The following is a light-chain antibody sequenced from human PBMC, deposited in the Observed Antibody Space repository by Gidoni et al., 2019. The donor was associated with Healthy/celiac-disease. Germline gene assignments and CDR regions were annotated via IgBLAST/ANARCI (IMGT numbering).Light chain of an antibody. V-gene: IGKV3-20*01. CDR1: QSVSSSY. CDR2: GAS. Sequence: EIVLTQSPGTLSLSPGERATLSCRASQSVSSSYLAWYQQKPGQAPRLLIDGASSRATGIPDRFSGSGSGTDFTLTISRLEPEDFAVYYCQQYGSSLPIYTFGPGTKVDIK. J-gene: IGKJ3*01. CDR3: QQYGSSLPIYT.